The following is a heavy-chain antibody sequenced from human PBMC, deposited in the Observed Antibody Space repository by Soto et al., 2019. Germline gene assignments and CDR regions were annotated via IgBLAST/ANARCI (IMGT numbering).Heavy chain of an antibody. D-gene: IGHD6-19*01. Sequence: LRLSCTTSGFTFGGYALSWVRQAPGKGLEWVGSIRGRAYGGTTEYAASVRGRFSISRDNSRSIAYLQMNSLRTEDTAVYYCARYRIAVDLSDFDYWGQGTRVTVSS. CDR3: ARYRIAVDLSDFDY. J-gene: IGHJ4*02. CDR2: IRGRAYGGTT. CDR1: GFTFGGYA. V-gene: IGHV3-49*04.